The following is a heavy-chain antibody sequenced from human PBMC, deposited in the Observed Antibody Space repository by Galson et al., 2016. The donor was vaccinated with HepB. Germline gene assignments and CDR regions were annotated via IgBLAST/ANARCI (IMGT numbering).Heavy chain of an antibody. Sequence: SLRLSCAASGFLFSSYAIHWVRQAPGKGLEYVSAITNNADSIYYADSVKGRFTISRDNSKNTVYLQMGSLRPEDMGVYYCARRAVVHVYLDFWGQGALVTVSS. D-gene: IGHD5-18*01. CDR2: ITNNADSI. CDR3: ARRAVVHVYLDF. J-gene: IGHJ4*02. V-gene: IGHV3-64*02. CDR1: GFLFSSYA.